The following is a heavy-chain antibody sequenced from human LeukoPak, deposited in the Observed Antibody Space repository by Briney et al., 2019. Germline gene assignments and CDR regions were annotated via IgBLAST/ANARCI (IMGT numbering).Heavy chain of an antibody. J-gene: IGHJ4*02. V-gene: IGHV4-34*03. Sequence: SETLSLTCAVYGGSFSGYYWSWIRQPPGKGLEWIGEINHSGSTNYNPSLKSRVTISVDTSKNQFSLKLSSVTAADTAVYYCTTSSGANQFDYWGQGTLVTVSS. CDR1: GGSFSGYY. D-gene: IGHD3-10*01. CDR3: TTSSGANQFDY. CDR2: INHSGST.